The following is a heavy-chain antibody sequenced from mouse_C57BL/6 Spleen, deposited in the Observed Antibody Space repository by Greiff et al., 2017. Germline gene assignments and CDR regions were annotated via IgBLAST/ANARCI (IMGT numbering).Heavy chain of an antibody. Sequence: LQQSGAELVKPGASVKISCKASGYAFSSYWMNWVKQRPGKGLEWIGQIYPGDGDTNYNGKFKGKATLTADKSSSTAYMQLSSLTSEDSAVYFCARSLITTETFDYWGQGTTLTVSS. CDR1: GYAFSSYW. CDR3: ARSLITTETFDY. CDR2: IYPGDGDT. J-gene: IGHJ2*01. D-gene: IGHD1-1*01. V-gene: IGHV1-80*01.